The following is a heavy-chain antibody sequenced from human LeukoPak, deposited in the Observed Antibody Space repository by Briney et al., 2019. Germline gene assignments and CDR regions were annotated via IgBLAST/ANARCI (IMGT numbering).Heavy chain of an antibody. V-gene: IGHV3-23*01. CDR2: ISGSGGST. J-gene: IGHJ4*02. D-gene: IGHD6-13*01. CDR1: GFTFSSYA. CDR3: AKRGSSWSYYFDY. Sequence: GGSLRLSCAASGFTFSSYAMSWVRQAPGKGLEWISAISGSGGSTYYADSVKGRFTISRNNSKNTLYLQMNSLSAEDTAVCYCAKRGSSWSYYFDYWGQGTLVTVSS.